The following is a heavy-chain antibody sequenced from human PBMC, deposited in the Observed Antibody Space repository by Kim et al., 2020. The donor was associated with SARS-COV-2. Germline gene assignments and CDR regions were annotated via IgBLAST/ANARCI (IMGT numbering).Heavy chain of an antibody. CDR2: ISSNGGST. Sequence: GGSLRLSCSASGFTFSSYAMHWVRQAPGKGLEYVSAISSNGGSTYYADSVKGRFTISRDNSKNTLYLQMSSLRAEDTAVYYCVKDTRVRPPYQLLYMSGYPYYYGMDVWGQGTTVTVSS. V-gene: IGHV3-64D*06. CDR3: VKDTRVRPPYQLLYMSGYPYYYGMDV. CDR1: GFTFSSYA. D-gene: IGHD2-2*02. J-gene: IGHJ6*02.